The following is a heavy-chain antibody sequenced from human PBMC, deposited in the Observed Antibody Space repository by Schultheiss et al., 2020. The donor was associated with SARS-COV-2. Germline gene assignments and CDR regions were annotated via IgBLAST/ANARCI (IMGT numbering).Heavy chain of an antibody. CDR2: TYYIGRT. V-gene: IGHV4-31*03. CDR1: GGSISSGGYY. Sequence: LRLSCTVSGGSISSGGYYWSWIRQHPGKGLEWIGYTYYIGRTYYNPSLKSRVTISVDTSKNQFSLKLSSVTAADTAVYYCARVGYYYDSSGYYPYYFDYWGQGTLVTVSS. J-gene: IGHJ4*02. CDR3: ARVGYYYDSSGYYPYYFDY. D-gene: IGHD3-22*01.